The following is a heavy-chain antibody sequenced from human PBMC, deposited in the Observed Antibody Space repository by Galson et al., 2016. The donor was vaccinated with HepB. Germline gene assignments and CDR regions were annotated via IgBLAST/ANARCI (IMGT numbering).Heavy chain of an antibody. CDR3: AREETVVQDIAY. V-gene: IGHV3-21*01. D-gene: IGHD4-23*01. CDR1: GFIFSSYS. CDR2: ISASSRDYI. Sequence: SLRLSCAASGFIFSSYSMNWVRQAPGKGLEWVSSISASSRDYIYYADSVKGRFTISRDNDKNSLYLKMNSLRAEDTAVYYGAREETVVQDIAYWGQGTLVTVSS. J-gene: IGHJ4*02.